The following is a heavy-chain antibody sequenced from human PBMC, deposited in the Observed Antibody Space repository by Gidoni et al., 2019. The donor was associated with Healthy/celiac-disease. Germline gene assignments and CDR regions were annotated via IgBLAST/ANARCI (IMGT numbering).Heavy chain of an antibody. J-gene: IGHJ6*03. Sequence: EVQLVESGGGLVQPGGSLRLSCAASGFTFSSYDMHWVRQATGKGLEWVSAIGTAGDPYYPGSVKGRFTISRENAKNSLYLQMNSLRAGDTAVYYCARSYGDYGYYYMDVWGKGTTVTVSS. CDR2: IGTAGDP. V-gene: IGHV3-13*05. D-gene: IGHD4-17*01. CDR3: ARSYGDYGYYYMDV. CDR1: GFTFSSYD.